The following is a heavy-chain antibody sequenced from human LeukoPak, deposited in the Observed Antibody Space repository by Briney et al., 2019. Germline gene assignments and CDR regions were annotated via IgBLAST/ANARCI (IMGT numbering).Heavy chain of an antibody. CDR1: GFTFSSYP. J-gene: IGHJ4*02. V-gene: IGHV3-23*01. Sequence: SGGSLRLSCAASGFTFSSYPMSWVRQAPGKGLEWVSAISGSGGSTYYADSVKGRFTISRDNSKNTLYLQMNSLRAEDTAVYYCAKNGPFGGVIADWGQGTLVTVSS. D-gene: IGHD3-16*02. CDR2: ISGSGGST. CDR3: AKNGPFGGVIAD.